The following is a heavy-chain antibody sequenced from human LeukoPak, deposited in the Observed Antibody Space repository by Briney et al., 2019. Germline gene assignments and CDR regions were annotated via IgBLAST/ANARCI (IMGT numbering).Heavy chain of an antibody. D-gene: IGHD4-11*01. CDR3: ARDLFTVTTSRDY. CDR2: ISSDGSTT. Sequence: GGSLRLSCAASGFTFRYYWMHWVRQAPGKGLVWVSRISSDGSTTDYLDSVKGRFTISRDNAKNTLFLQMDSPRAEDTAVYYCARDLFTVTTSRDYWGQGTLVTVSS. J-gene: IGHJ4*02. CDR1: GFTFRYYW. V-gene: IGHV3-74*01.